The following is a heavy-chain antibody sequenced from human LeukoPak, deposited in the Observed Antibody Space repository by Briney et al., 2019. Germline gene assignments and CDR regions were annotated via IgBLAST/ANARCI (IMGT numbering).Heavy chain of an antibody. CDR2: INSDGSST. D-gene: IGHD2-15*01. CDR3: ASLVVLGYCSGGSCYTQSTPDDY. CDR1: GFTFSSYW. J-gene: IGHJ4*02. Sequence: PGGSLRLSCAASGFTFSSYWMHWVRQAPGKGLVWVSRINSDGSSTSYADSVKGRFTISRDNAKNTLYLQMNSLRAEDTAVYYCASLVVLGYCSGGSCYTQSTPDDYWGQGTLVTVSS. V-gene: IGHV3-74*01.